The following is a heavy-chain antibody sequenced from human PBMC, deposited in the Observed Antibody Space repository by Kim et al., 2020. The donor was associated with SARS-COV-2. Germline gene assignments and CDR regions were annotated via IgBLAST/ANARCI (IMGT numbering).Heavy chain of an antibody. V-gene: IGHV3-23*01. D-gene: IGHD3-10*01. CDR3: AKAEYYGSGSYGN. J-gene: IGHJ4*02. Sequence: YADSVKGRFTISRDNSKNTLYLQMNSLRAEDTAVYYCAKAEYYGSGSYGNWGQGTLVTVSS.